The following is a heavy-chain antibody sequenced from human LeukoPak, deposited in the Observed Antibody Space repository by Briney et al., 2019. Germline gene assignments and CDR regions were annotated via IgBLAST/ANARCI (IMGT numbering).Heavy chain of an antibody. CDR2: ISYDGSKQ. CDR1: GFTFSSYG. CDR3: AKDYRIQLWFSPSYYYYGMDV. J-gene: IGHJ6*04. Sequence: PGRSLRLSCAASGFTFSSYGMHWVRQAPGKGLEWMAVISYDGSKQYYADSVKARFTISRDNSKNTLYLQMNSLRAEDTAVYYCAKDYRIQLWFSPSYYYYGMDVWGKGTTVTVSS. D-gene: IGHD5-18*01. V-gene: IGHV3-30*18.